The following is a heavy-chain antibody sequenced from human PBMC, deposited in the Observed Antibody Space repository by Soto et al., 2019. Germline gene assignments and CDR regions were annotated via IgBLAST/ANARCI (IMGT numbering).Heavy chain of an antibody. D-gene: IGHD2-15*01. Sequence: SETLSLTCTVSGGSISSYYWSWVRQPPGEGLEWIGYIYYSVSTNYNPSLKSRVTISVDTSKNQFSLKLSSVTAADTAVYYCARSAGRWYYYYMDVWGKGTTVTVSS. CDR2: IYYSVST. V-gene: IGHV4-59*01. CDR3: ARSAGRWYYYYMDV. CDR1: GGSISSYY. J-gene: IGHJ6*03.